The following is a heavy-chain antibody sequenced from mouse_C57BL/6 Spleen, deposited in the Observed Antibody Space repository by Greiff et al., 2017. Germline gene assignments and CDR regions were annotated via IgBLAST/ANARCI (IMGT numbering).Heavy chain of an antibody. CDR3: ARVYGSLYYFDY. CDR1: GYAFSSYW. CDR2: IYPGDGDT. D-gene: IGHD1-1*01. V-gene: IGHV1-80*01. J-gene: IGHJ2*01. Sequence: QVQLKQSGAELVKPGASVKISCKASGYAFSSYWMNWVKQRPGKGLEWIGQIYPGDGDTNYNGKFKGKATLTADKSSSTAYMQLSSLTSEDSAVYFCARVYGSLYYFDYWGQGTTLTVSS.